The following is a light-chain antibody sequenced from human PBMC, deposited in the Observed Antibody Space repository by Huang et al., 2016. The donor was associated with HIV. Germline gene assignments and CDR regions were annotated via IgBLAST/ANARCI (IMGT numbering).Light chain of an antibody. J-gene: IGKJ3*01. V-gene: IGKV1-39*01. CDR2: GAS. Sequence: DIQMTQSPSSLSASVGDRVTITCRATQSVTTDLNWYQQKPGKAPKLLIYGASSLQTGVPSRFSGSGSGTDFTLTISSLQPEDFATYYCQQSSSPPPTFGPGTKVDIK. CDR3: QQSSSPPPT. CDR1: QSVTTD.